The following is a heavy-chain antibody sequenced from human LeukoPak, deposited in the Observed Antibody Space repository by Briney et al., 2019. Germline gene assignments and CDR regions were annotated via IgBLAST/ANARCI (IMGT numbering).Heavy chain of an antibody. V-gene: IGHV4-39*01. CDR3: ARRNGFFDS. J-gene: IGHJ4*02. CDR1: GGSISGNCCY. CDR2: IYYSADT. Sequence: PSETLSLTCTVSGGSISGNCCYWAWIRQPPGKGLEWIGSIYYSADTYYNPSLKSRVTISVDTSNNQFSLKLTSVTAADTAVYYCARRNGFFDSWGQGTPVTVSS. D-gene: IGHD2-8*01.